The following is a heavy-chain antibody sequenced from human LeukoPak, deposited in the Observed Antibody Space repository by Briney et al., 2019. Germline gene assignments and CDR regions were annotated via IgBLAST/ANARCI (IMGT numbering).Heavy chain of an antibody. Sequence: ASVKVSCKASGYTFIDYYMHWVRQAPGQGLEWMGGIIPIFGTANYAQKFQGRVTITADESTSTAYMELSSLRSEDTAVYYCARVLYYDSSGVDYWGQGTLVTVSS. J-gene: IGHJ4*02. CDR3: ARVLYYDSSGVDY. CDR1: GYTFIDYY. V-gene: IGHV1-69*13. D-gene: IGHD3-22*01. CDR2: IIPIFGTA.